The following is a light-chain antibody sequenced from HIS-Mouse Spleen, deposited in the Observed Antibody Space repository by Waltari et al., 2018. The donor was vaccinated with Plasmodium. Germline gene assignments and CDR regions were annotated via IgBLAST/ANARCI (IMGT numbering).Light chain of an antibody. CDR3: QQDYNLPYT. J-gene: IGKJ2*01. CDR1: QSVRSSY. V-gene: IGKV3D-7*01. Sequence: EIVMTQSPATLSLSPGARATLSCRASQSVRSSYLSWYQQKPGQAPRLLIYGASTRATGIPARFSGSGSGTDFTLTISSLQPEDFAVYYCQQDYNLPYTFGQGTKLEIK. CDR2: GAS.